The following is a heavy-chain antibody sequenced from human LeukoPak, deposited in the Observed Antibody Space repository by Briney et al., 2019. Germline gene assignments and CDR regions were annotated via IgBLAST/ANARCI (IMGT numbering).Heavy chain of an antibody. Sequence: GGSLRLSCAASGFTFSSYWMHWVRQAPGKGLVWVSRINSDGSSTSYADSVKGRFTISRDNAKNTLYLQMNSLRAEDTAVYYCARISGYYDSSGYRLEYFQHWGQGTLVTVSS. CDR1: GFTFSSYW. CDR3: ARISGYYDSSGYRLEYFQH. D-gene: IGHD3-22*01. CDR2: INSDGSST. V-gene: IGHV3-74*01. J-gene: IGHJ1*01.